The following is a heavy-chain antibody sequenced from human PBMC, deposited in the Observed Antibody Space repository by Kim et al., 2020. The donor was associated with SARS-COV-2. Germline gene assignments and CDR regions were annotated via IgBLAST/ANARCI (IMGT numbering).Heavy chain of an antibody. V-gene: IGHV5-51*01. CDR3: ARRFTYYDSLDV. D-gene: IGHD3-22*01. Sequence: RDGPSIRGQVTISADKSISTAYLQWSSLKASDTAMYYCARRFTYYDSLDVWGQGTTVTVSS. J-gene: IGHJ6*02.